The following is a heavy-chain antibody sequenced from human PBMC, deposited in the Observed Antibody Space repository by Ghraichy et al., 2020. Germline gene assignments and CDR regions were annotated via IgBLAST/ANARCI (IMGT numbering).Heavy chain of an antibody. CDR2: IYYTGTT. D-gene: IGHD4-17*01. V-gene: IGHV4-39*01. CDR3: ARHSYGDYAPIIY. Sequence: SETLSLTCTVSGDSISISSYYWGWIRQPPGKGLEWIGKIYYTGTTYYNPSLKSRVTVSVDTSKNQFSLNLSSVTAADTAVYYCARHSYGDYAPIIYWGQGTLVTVSS. J-gene: IGHJ4*02. CDR1: GDSISISSYY.